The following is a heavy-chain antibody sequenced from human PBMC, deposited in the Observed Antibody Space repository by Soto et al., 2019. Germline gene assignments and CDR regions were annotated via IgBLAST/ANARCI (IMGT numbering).Heavy chain of an antibody. CDR3: ARDWGVQDYFYGMDV. V-gene: IGHV4-59*01. D-gene: IGHD1-1*01. CDR2: IYYSGST. J-gene: IGHJ6*02. Sequence: QVQLQESGPGLVKPSETLSLTCTVPGGSISSYYWSWIRQPPGKGLEWIGYIYYSGSTNSNPSLRSRVAISGDTSKNQFSLKLSSVTAADTAVYYCARDWGVQDYFYGMDVWGQETTVTVSS. CDR1: GGSISSYY.